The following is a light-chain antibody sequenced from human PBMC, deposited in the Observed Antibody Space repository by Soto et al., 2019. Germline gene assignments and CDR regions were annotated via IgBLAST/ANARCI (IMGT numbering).Light chain of an antibody. CDR3: HQYNHWPNT. CDR2: GAS. Sequence: EIVMTQSPATLSVSPGERATLSCRASQSVSSNLAWYQQNPGQAPRLLIYGASTRATGIPARFSGSGSGAEFTLTISSMQFEDFVVYYCHQYNHWPNTFGQGNKLEIK. CDR1: QSVSSN. J-gene: IGKJ2*01. V-gene: IGKV3-15*01.